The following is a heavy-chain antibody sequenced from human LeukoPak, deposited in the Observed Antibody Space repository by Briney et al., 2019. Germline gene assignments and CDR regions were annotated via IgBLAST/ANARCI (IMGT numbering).Heavy chain of an antibody. D-gene: IGHD6-6*01. Sequence: ASVKVSCKASGYSFTYHYMHWLRQAPGQGLEWIGIINPSDGSTTYAQKFQGRVTMTTDTSTSTAYMELRSLRSDDTAVYYCARDLDSSSSGGLYYWGQGTLVTVSS. CDR3: ARDLDSSSSGGLYY. V-gene: IGHV1-46*01. CDR1: GYSFTYHY. CDR2: INPSDGST. J-gene: IGHJ4*02.